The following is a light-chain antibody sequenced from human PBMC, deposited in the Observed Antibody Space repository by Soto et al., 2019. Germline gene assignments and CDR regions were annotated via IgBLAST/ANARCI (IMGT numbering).Light chain of an antibody. J-gene: IGKJ1*01. Sequence: IVMPQSPLSLPVTAGDPSSISCSSSQSLLHSNGYNYLNWFVQKPVPSPQLLIYFGSDRASVVPGRISGSGSGTDFTLKSSRVEAAEVGIYYCMQALQSPPWTFGQGTKVDI. CDR3: MQALQSPPWT. CDR2: FGS. V-gene: IGKV2-28*01. CDR1: QSLLHSNGYNY.